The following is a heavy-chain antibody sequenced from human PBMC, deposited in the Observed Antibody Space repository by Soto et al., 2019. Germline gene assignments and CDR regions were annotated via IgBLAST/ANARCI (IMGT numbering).Heavy chain of an antibody. J-gene: IGHJ4*02. CDR1: GGSISSSNW. CDR3: ARVGRFLENYSRFDY. D-gene: IGHD3-3*01. CDR2: IYHSGST. V-gene: IGHV4-4*02. Sequence: TLSLTCAVSGGSISSSNWWSWVRQPPGKGLEWIGEIYHSGSTNYNPSLKSRVTISVDKSKNQFSLKLSSVTAADTAVYYCARVGRFLENYSRFDYWGQGPLVTVSS.